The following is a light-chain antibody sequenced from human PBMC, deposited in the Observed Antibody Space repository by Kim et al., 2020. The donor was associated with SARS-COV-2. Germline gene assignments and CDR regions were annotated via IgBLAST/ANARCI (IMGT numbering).Light chain of an antibody. Sequence: DIQVTQSPSSLSTSIGDKVTITCRASQTISTYLNWYQQKPGEGPKLLIFAASSLQTGVPSRFSGSGSGTDFTLTISSLQPEDFATYYCQQSYNTPYTCGQGTKLEI. CDR1: QTISTY. CDR2: AAS. J-gene: IGKJ2*01. V-gene: IGKV1-39*01. CDR3: QQSYNTPYT.